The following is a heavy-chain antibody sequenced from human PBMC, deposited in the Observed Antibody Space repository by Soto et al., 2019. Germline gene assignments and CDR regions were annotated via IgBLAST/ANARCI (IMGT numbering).Heavy chain of an antibody. V-gene: IGHV4-39*01. CDR1: YGSISSSSYY. Sequence: SEALSLTCPVSYGSISSSSYYLGFINQAPLKGREWIGSIYYGGSTYYNPSLKSRVTISVDTSKNQFSLKLSSVTAADTAVYYCARQDRDYDILTGYSGYYYYMEVWGKGTTVTVSS. CDR2: IYYGGST. J-gene: IGHJ6*03. D-gene: IGHD3-9*01. CDR3: ARQDRDYDILTGYSGYYYYMEV.